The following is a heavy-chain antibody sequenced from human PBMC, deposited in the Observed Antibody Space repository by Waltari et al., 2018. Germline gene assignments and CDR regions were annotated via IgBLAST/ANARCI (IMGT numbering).Heavy chain of an antibody. V-gene: IGHV3-23*04. D-gene: IGHD6-19*01. J-gene: IGHJ4*02. CDR2: ISGRGGST. CDR1: GFTFSSYA. Sequence: EVQLVESGGGLVQPGGSLRLSCAASGFTFSSYAMSWVRQAPGKGLEWVSAISGRGGSTYYADSVKGRFTSSRDNSKNTLYLQMNSLRAEDTAVYYCAKRRGHSSGWPIDYWGQGTLVTVSS. CDR3: AKRRGHSSGWPIDY.